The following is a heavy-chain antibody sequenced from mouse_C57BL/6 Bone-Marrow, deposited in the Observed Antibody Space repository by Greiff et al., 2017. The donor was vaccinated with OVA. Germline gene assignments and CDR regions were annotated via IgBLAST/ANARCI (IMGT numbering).Heavy chain of an antibody. D-gene: IGHD1-1*01. CDR1: GYTFTSYG. J-gene: IGHJ3*01. V-gene: IGHV1-81*01. CDR2: ISPRSGNT. Sequence: VQGVESGAELARPGASVKLSCKASGYTFTSYGISWVKQRTGQGLEWIGEISPRSGNTYYNEKFKGKATLTADKSSSTAYMELRSLTSEDSAVYFCARRYYYGSSPFAYWGQGTLVTVSA. CDR3: ARRYYYGSSPFAY.